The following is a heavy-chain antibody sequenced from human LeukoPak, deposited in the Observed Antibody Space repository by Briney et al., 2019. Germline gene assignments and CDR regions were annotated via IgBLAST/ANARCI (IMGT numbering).Heavy chain of an antibody. CDR2: IIPIFGTA. D-gene: IGHD3-3*01. V-gene: IGHV1-69*13. CDR1: GYTFTSYY. J-gene: IGHJ4*02. Sequence: SVKVSCKASGYTFTSYYMHWVRQAPGQGLEWMGGIIPIFGTANYAQKFQGRVTITADESTSTAYMELSSLRSEDTAVYYCARAPLYDFALIWGQGTLVTVSS. CDR3: ARAPLYDFALI.